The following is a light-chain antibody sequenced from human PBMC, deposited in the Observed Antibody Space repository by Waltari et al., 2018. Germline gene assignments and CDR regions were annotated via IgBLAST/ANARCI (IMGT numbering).Light chain of an antibody. CDR2: KAS. CDR3: QQYYTYPYT. J-gene: IGKJ2*01. V-gene: IGKV1-5*03. CDR1: RSIRTW. Sequence: DIQITQSPSTLSASLADRVTLTCRASRSIRTWLAWYQQKLGKAPKLLIYKASTLEGGVPSRFSGSGSETEFTLTITSLQPDDFATYYCQQYYTYPYTFGQGTKLEIK.